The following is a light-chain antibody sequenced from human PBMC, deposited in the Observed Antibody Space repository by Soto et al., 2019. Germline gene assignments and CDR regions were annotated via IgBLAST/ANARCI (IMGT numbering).Light chain of an antibody. CDR3: QQYGSPIT. CDR2: GAS. CDR1: QSVSSSY. Sequence: EIVLTQSPGTLSLSPGERATLSCRASQSVSSSYLAWYQQKPGQAPRLLIYGASSRATGIPDRFSGSGSGTDFALTISSPEPEDCAVYYCQQYGSPITFGPRTKVDIK. J-gene: IGKJ3*01. V-gene: IGKV3-20*01.